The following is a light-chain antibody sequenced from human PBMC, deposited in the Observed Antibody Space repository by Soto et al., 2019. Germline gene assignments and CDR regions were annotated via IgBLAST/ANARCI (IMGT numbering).Light chain of an antibody. CDR1: LFMANH. CDR2: AAS. V-gene: IGKV3-15*01. J-gene: IGKJ4*01. CDR3: QQYYRWPVT. Sequence: VVAQSSTTLSVSPWERVTFSCKASLFMANHLAWYQHKPGQSPRLLIHAASTGAPGVPARFSGSWSGAEFTLTIDSLQSDDSAIYYCQQYYRWPVTFGGGTRWIS.